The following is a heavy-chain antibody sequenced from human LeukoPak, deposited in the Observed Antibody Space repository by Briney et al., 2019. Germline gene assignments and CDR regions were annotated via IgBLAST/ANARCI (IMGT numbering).Heavy chain of an antibody. Sequence: PGRSLRLSCAASGFTFSSYAMHWVRQAPGKGLEWVAVISYDGSNKYYADSVKGRFTISRDNSKNTLYLQMNSLRVEDTAMYYCARDGLRRPPTPYCGGDCPLDYWGQGALVSVSS. CDR1: GFTFSSYA. CDR3: ARDGLRRPPTPYCGGDCPLDY. V-gene: IGHV3-30*04. CDR2: ISYDGSNK. J-gene: IGHJ4*02. D-gene: IGHD2-21*02.